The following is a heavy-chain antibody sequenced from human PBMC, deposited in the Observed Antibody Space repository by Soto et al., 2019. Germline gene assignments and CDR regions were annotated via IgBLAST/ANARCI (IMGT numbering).Heavy chain of an antibody. V-gene: IGHV1-69*13. CDR1: GGTFSSYA. D-gene: IGHD1-26*01. J-gene: IGHJ4*02. Sequence: GASVKVSCKASGGTFSSYAISWVRQAPGQGLEWMGGIIPIFGTANYAQKFQGRVTITADESTSTAYMELSSLRSEDTAVYYCGRQVELQTYYFDYWGQGTLVTVSS. CDR2: IIPIFGTA. CDR3: GRQVELQTYYFDY.